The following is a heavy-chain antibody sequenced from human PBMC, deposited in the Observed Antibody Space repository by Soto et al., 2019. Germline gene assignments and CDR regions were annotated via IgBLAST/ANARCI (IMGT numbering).Heavy chain of an antibody. J-gene: IGHJ1*01. D-gene: IGHD3-3*01. CDR2: ISYDGSNK. Sequence: PGGSLRLSCAASGFTFSSYAMHWVRQAPGKGLEWVAVISYDGSNKYYADSVKGRFTISRDNSKNTLYLQMNSLRAEDTAVYYCARDSFSITIFGVAPPKGDQQYFQHWGQGT. CDR3: ARDSFSITIFGVAPPKGDQQYFQH. V-gene: IGHV3-30-3*01. CDR1: GFTFSSYA.